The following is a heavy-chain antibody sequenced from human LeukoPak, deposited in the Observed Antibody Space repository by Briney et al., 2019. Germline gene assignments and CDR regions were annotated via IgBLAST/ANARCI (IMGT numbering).Heavy chain of an antibody. CDR1: GGSFSGYY. V-gene: IGHV4-34*01. J-gene: IGHJ4*02. D-gene: IGHD2-2*01. CDR3: ARVGAWASWSHPTFDY. CDR2: INHSGST. Sequence: KPSETLSLTCAVYGGSFSGYYWIWIRQPPGKGLEWIGEINHSGSTNYNPSLKSRVTISVDTSKNQFSLKLSSVTAADTAVYYWARVGAWASWSHPTFDYWGQGTLVTVSS.